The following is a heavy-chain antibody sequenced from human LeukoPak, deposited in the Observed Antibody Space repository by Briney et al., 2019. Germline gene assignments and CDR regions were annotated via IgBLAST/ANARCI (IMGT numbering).Heavy chain of an antibody. CDR2: IKQDGSEK. J-gene: IGHJ6*03. Sequence: GGSLRLSCAASGFTFSSYWMSWVRQAPGKGLEWVANIKQDGSEKYYVDSVKGRFTISRDNAKNSLYLQMNSLRAEDTAVYHCARDKQTDSSSWYVPFYYYYYYMDVWGKGTTVTVSS. CDR3: ARDKQTDSSSWYVPFYYYYYYMDV. D-gene: IGHD6-13*01. CDR1: GFTFSSYW. V-gene: IGHV3-7*01.